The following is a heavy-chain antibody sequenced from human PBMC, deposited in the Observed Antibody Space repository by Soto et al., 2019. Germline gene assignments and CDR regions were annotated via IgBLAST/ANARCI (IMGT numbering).Heavy chain of an antibody. V-gene: IGHV3-30-3*01. J-gene: IGHJ4*02. D-gene: IGHD2-2*01. Sequence: PGGSLRLSCAASGFTFSSYAMHWVRQAPGKGLEWVAVISYDGSNKYYADSVKGRFTISRDNSKNTLYLQMNSLRAEDTAAYYCARDKGVPAAIRGYFDYWGQGTLVTVSS. CDR1: GFTFSSYA. CDR2: ISYDGSNK. CDR3: ARDKGVPAAIRGYFDY.